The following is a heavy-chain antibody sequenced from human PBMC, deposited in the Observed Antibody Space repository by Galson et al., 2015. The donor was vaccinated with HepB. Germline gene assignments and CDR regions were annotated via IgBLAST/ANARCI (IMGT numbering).Heavy chain of an antibody. CDR1: GFSFSGYV. D-gene: IGHD6-13*01. CDR3: ARLLSSSWHQIDH. CDR2: INGNGGAT. V-gene: IGHV3-23*01. J-gene: IGHJ4*02. Sequence: SLRLSCAASGFSFSGYVMSWVRQAPGKGLEWVSTINGNGGATYYADSVMGRFTISRDNSKNTLYLQMDSLRADDTAVYYCARLLSSSWHQIDHWGQGILVTVSS.